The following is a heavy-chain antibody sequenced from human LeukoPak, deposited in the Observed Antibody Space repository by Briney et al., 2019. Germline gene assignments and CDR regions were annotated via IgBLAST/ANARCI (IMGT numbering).Heavy chain of an antibody. D-gene: IGHD2-21*01. CDR2: INHSGST. CDR3: ARASNSRPDY. J-gene: IGHJ4*02. V-gene: IGHV4-34*01. CDR1: GGSFSSYY. Sequence: SETLSLTCAVYGGSFSSYYWSWIRLPPGKGLEWIGEINHSGSTNYNPSLKSRVTISVDTSKNQFSLKLSSVTAADTAVYYCARASNSRPDYWGEGTLVTVSS.